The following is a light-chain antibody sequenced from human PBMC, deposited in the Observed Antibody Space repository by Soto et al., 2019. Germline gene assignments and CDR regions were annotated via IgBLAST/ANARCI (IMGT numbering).Light chain of an antibody. CDR3: AAWDDSLNGYV. V-gene: IGLV1-44*01. J-gene: IGLJ1*01. CDR1: SANNGSKT. CDR2: SNN. Sequence: QSVLTQPPSASGTPGQRVTISCFGSSANNGSKTVNWYQQLPGTAPKLLIYSNNQRPSGVPDRFSGSKSGTSASLAISGLQSEDEADFYCAAWDDSLNGYVFGTGTKVTVL.